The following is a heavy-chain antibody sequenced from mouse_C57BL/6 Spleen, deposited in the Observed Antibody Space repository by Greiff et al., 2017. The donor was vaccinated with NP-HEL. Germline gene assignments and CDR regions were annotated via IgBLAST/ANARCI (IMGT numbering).Heavy chain of an antibody. CDR3: ARAYYDYDVGFAY. CDR2: INPNNGGT. D-gene: IGHD2-4*01. CDR1: GYTFTDYN. Sequence: EVQLQQSGPELVKPGASVKMSCKASGYTFTDYNMHWVKQSHGKSLEWIGYINPNNGGTSYNQKFKGKATLTVNKSSSTAYMELRSLTSEDSAVYYCARAYYDYDVGFAYWGQGTLVTVSA. V-gene: IGHV1-22*01. J-gene: IGHJ3*01.